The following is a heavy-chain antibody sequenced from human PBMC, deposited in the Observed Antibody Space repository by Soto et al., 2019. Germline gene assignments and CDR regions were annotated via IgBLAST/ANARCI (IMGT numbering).Heavy chain of an antibody. D-gene: IGHD5-18*01. Sequence: SVKVSCKASGGTFSSYAISWVRQAPGQGLEWMGGIIPIFGTANYAQKFQGRVTITADESTSTAYMELSSLRSEDTAVYYCAPGGYSYGWNYYYYGMDVWGQGTTVTVS. CDR1: GGTFSSYA. CDR2: IIPIFGTA. CDR3: APGGYSYGWNYYYYGMDV. V-gene: IGHV1-69*13. J-gene: IGHJ6*02.